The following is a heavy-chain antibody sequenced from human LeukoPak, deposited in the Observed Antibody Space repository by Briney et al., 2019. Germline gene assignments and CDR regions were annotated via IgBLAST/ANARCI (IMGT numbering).Heavy chain of an antibody. D-gene: IGHD1-26*01. CDR1: GYTFTIDY. CDR2: VHSSGGVI. CDR3: AGSSHQRNWFDP. V-gene: IGHV1-46*01. Sequence: AASVTVSFKASGYTFTIDYMNWVRQAPGQGLEWMGIVHSSGGVIKYAQEFQDRLTVTRDTSTSTIYMELSSLRSEDTAVYYCAGSSHQRNWFDPWGEGTLVTVSS. J-gene: IGHJ5*02.